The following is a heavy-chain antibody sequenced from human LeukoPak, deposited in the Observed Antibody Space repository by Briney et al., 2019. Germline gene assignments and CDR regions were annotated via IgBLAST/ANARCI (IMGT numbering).Heavy chain of an antibody. J-gene: IGHJ4*02. D-gene: IGHD2-15*01. V-gene: IGHV4-39*01. CDR3: ARGPLLGVFNY. CDR2: IYYSGSS. Sequence: GSLRLSCAASGFTFSSYWMHWVRHAPGKGLEWIGNIYYSGSSYYNPSLKSRVTISVDTSKNQFSLTLSSVTAADTAVYYCARGPLLGVFNYWGQGTLVTVSS. CDR1: GFTFSSYW.